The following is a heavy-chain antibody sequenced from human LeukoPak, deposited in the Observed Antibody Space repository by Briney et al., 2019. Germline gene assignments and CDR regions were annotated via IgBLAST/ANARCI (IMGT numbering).Heavy chain of an antibody. CDR2: LSPSSGNT. CDR3: ARVFKSFGVVITYYMDV. J-gene: IGHJ6*03. CDR1: GYTFTSYD. D-gene: IGHD3-3*01. V-gene: IGHV1-8*01. Sequence: AASVTVSCKASGYTFTSYDINWVRQATGQGLEWMGWLSPSSGNTGYAQKFQGRVTMTRNTSISTAYMELSSLSSDDTAVYYCARVFKSFGVVITYYMDVWGKGTTVTVSS.